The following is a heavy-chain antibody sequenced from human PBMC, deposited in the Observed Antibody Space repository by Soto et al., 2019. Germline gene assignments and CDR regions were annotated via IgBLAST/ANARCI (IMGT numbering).Heavy chain of an antibody. Sequence: QLQLQESGPGLVKPSETLSLTCTVSGCSISSSIYYCGWIRQPPGKGLEWIGSIYYSGSTYYNPSLQIRVTISVDTFKIQFSLTLSSATAADTAVYYCARSSDQLLGSVTYDFDYWGQGTLVTVSS. CDR1: GCSISSSIYY. D-gene: IGHD2-2*01. J-gene: IGHJ4*02. CDR3: ARSSDQLLGSVTYDFDY. CDR2: IYYSGST. V-gene: IGHV4-39*01.